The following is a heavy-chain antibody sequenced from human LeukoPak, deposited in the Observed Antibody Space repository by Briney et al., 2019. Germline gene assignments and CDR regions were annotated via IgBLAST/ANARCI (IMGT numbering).Heavy chain of an antibody. CDR1: GGTLSSYA. CDR3: ARDEAGYCSGGSCYYFDY. D-gene: IGHD2-15*01. J-gene: IGHJ4*02. Sequence: SVKVSCKASGGTLSSYAISWVRQAPGQGLEWMGRIIPILGIANYAQKFQGRVTITADKSTSTAYMELSSLRSEDTAVYYCARDEAGYCSGGSCYYFDYWGQGTLVTVSS. CDR2: IIPILGIA. V-gene: IGHV1-69*04.